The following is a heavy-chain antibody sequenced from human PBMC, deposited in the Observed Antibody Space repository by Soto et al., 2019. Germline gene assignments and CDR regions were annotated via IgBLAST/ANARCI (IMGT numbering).Heavy chain of an antibody. CDR2: ICYNGNP. CDR1: GDSITSYC. CDR3: ACETLESDFWSGPFDH. Sequence: PSEALSLTCTVFGDSITSYCWSWIRQLPGKGLDWVGQICYNGNPTYSPSLKSRLTISVDTSKNQFSLNLSSVTAADTAFYYCACETLESDFWSGPFDHWGRGILVTVSS. J-gene: IGHJ4*02. D-gene: IGHD3-3*01. V-gene: IGHV4-59*08.